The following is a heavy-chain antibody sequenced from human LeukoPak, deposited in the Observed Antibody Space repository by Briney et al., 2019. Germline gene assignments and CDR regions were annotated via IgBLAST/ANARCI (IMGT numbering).Heavy chain of an antibody. V-gene: IGHV4-30-2*01. CDR1: GGSISSGGYS. CDR2: IYHSGST. CDR3: ARGFGVYDILTGYEGSIYYFDY. J-gene: IGHJ4*02. D-gene: IGHD3-9*01. Sequence: SETLSLTCAVSGGSISSGGYSWSWIRQPPGKGLEWIGYIYHSGSTYYNPSLKSRVTISVDRSKNQFSLKLSSVTAADTAVYYCARGFGVYDILTGYEGSIYYFDYWGQGTLVTVSS.